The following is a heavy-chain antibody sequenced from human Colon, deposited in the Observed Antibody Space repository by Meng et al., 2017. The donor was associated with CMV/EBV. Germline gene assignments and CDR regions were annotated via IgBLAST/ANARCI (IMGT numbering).Heavy chain of an antibody. D-gene: IGHD5-24*01. CDR2: ISPTSTNI. Sequence: GGSLRLSCVASGLSSYNILWVGQAPGKGLEWVSSISPTSTNIFYADSVRGRFSVSRDNAQNSVYRQMNSLRAEDTAVYYCARDPKVLATTLATGYWGQGTLVTVSS. J-gene: IGHJ4*02. CDR1: GLSSYN. V-gene: IGHV3-21*01. CDR3: ARDPKVLATTLATGY.